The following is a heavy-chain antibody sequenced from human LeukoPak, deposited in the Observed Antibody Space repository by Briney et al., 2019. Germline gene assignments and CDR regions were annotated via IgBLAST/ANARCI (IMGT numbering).Heavy chain of an antibody. CDR2: IIPILGIA. J-gene: IGHJ4*02. V-gene: IGHV1-69*02. CDR3: ARSKQLVGRMGLDWLFDY. D-gene: IGHD6-6*01. CDR1: GGTFSSYT. Sequence: SVKVSCKASGGTFSSYTISWVRQAPGQGLEWMGRIIPILGIANYAQKFQGRVTITADKSTSTAYMELSRLRSEDTAVYYCARSKQLVGRMGLDWLFDYWGQGTLVTVSS.